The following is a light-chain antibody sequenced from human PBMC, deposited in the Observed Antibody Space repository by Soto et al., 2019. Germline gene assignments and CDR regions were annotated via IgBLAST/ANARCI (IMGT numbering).Light chain of an antibody. V-gene: IGKV3D-20*01. CDR1: QSIPSIY. J-gene: IGKJ4*01. Sequence: EIVLTQSPASLSLSPGETATLSCGASQSIPSIYLAWYQLKPGLAPRLVIYDTSITATGIPDRFTGSGSATDFTLTIRRLEPEEFAVYHCQQYYTLLTFGGGTKVDVK. CDR3: QQYYTLLT. CDR2: DTS.